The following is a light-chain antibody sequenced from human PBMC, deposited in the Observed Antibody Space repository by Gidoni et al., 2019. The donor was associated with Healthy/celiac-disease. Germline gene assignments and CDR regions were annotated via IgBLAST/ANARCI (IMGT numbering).Light chain of an antibody. CDR2: EGS. Sequence: QSALTQPASESGSPGQSITISCTGTSIDVGSYNLVSWYQQHPGKAPKLMIYEGSKRPSGVSNRFSGSKSGNTASLTISGLQAEDEADYYCCSYAGSSTLVFGGGTKLTVL. V-gene: IGLV2-23*01. J-gene: IGLJ2*01. CDR1: SIDVGSYNL. CDR3: CSYAGSSTLV.